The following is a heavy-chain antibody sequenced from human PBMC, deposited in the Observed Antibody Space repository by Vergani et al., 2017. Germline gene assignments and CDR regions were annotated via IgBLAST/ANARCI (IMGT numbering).Heavy chain of an antibody. D-gene: IGHD1/OR15-1a*01. CDR3: GRKQSPASLMDKPIDI. CDR2: ISDGGETK. CDR1: GFIFRDYY. V-gene: IGHV3-11*01. J-gene: IGHJ5*02. Sequence: VQLLESGGALVQPGGSLRLSCAASGFIFRDYYMTWIRQTPAKCLECLAHISDGGETKMYAESLKGRFTVSRDNTKNLLILQMKTLKSDDTATYYCGRKQSPASLMDKPIDIWGQGTLVTVSS.